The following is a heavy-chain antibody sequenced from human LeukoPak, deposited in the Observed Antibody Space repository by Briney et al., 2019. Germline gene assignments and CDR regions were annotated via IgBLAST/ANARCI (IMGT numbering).Heavy chain of an antibody. CDR3: ARATFHDISAGYSNPHFDY. D-gene: IGHD3-9*01. CDR2: INPSGGST. Sequence: ASVKVSCKASGYTFTSHFMHWVRQAPGQGLEWMGIINPSGGSTSYTQKFQARLTLSRDTSTTAIYMELSSLTSEDTAVYYCARATFHDISAGYSNPHFDYWGQGTLVTVSS. J-gene: IGHJ4*02. V-gene: IGHV1-46*01. CDR1: GYTFTSHF.